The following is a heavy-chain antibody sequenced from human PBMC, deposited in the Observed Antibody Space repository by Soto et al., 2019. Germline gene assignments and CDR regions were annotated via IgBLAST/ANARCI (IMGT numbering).Heavy chain of an antibody. D-gene: IGHD3-10*01. CDR1: GFTVSNNY. V-gene: IGHV3-53*01. CDR2: IYSGGYT. CDR3: GTPGGGGGY. J-gene: IGHJ4*02. Sequence: EVQLVESGGGLIQPGGSLRLSCAVSGFTVSNNYMSWVRQAPGKGLEGVSVIYSGGYTAYGDSVKGRFTISRDNSKNQQILQRKGLGAASTAGYSWGTPGGGGGYWGQGTLVTVSS.